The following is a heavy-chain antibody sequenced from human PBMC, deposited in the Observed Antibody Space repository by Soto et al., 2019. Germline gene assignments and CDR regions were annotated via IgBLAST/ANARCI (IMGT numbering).Heavy chain of an antibody. CDR2: ISYGGTT. CDR1: GASVTNYY. J-gene: IGHJ4*02. D-gene: IGHD3-10*01. CDR3: AMYYGHGQDY. V-gene: IGHV4-59*02. Sequence: QVQLHQSGPGLVKPSETLSLTCSVSGASVTNYYWSWIRQSPGKGLEWIGYISYGGTTNFNSSLKGRVTVSVDMSKNQCSLTLNSVTAADTAVYYCAMYYGHGQDYWGQGNLVSVSS.